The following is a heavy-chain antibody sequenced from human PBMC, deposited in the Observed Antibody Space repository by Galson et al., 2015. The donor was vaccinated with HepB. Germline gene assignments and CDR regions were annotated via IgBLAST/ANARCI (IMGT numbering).Heavy chain of an antibody. CDR2: FDPEDGET. V-gene: IGHV1-24*01. CDR3: ATMYYDFWNGYDQ. CDR1: GYTLTELS. D-gene: IGHD3-3*01. J-gene: IGHJ5*02. Sequence: SVKVSCKVSGYTLTELSIHWVRQAPGKGPEWMGGFDPEDGETIYAQKFQGRVTMTEDTSTDTGYMELSGLRCEDTAVYYCATMYYDFWNGYDQWGQGTLVTVSS.